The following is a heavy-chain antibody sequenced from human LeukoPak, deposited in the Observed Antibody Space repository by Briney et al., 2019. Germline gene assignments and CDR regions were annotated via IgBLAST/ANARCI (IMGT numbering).Heavy chain of an antibody. V-gene: IGHV3-23*01. CDR1: GFTFSSYA. J-gene: IGHJ5*01. D-gene: IGHD6-13*01. CDR2: ISDSGGTT. Sequence: GGSLRLSCAASGFTFSSYAMSWVRQAPGKGLEWVSVISDSGGTTYYADSVKGRFTMSRDNSTNTLFLQMNSLRPEDTAVYYCAKGKYTGSWYYDSWGQGTLVSVSS. CDR3: AKGKYTGSWYYDS.